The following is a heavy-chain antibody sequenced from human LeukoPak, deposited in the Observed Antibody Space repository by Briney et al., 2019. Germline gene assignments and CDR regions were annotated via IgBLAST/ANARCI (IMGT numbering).Heavy chain of an antibody. Sequence: PGGSLRLSCAASGFIFRNYGMNWVRQAPGKGLEWVSGISGHGDITYYADSVKGRFTISRDNSKNTLYLQMNSLRAEDTAVYYCAKGGGTGYSSSWFSNWGQGTLVTVSS. CDR1: GFIFRNYG. J-gene: IGHJ4*02. D-gene: IGHD6-13*01. CDR3: AKGGGTGYSSSWFSN. V-gene: IGHV3-23*01. CDR2: ISGHGDIT.